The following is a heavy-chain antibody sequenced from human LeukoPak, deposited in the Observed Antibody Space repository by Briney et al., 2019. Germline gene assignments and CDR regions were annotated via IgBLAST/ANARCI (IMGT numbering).Heavy chain of an antibody. V-gene: IGHV1-18*01. Sequence: ASVKVSCKASGYTFTRYTISWVRQAPGQGLEWMGWISAHNGNTSYAQKLQGRVTMTTDTSTSTAYMELGSLRSDDTAVYFCVRITIFVDYFDYWGQGTLVTVSS. CDR1: GYTFTRYT. J-gene: IGHJ4*02. D-gene: IGHD3-3*01. CDR2: ISAHNGNT. CDR3: VRITIFVDYFDY.